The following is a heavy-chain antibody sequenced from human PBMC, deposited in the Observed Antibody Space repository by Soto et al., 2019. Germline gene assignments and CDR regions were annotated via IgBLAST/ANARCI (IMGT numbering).Heavy chain of an antibody. CDR2: IWYDGSNK. J-gene: IGHJ6*02. D-gene: IGHD6-19*01. V-gene: IGHV3-33*01. Sequence: GGSLRLSCAAAGLTFSSYGMHWVRQAPGKGLEWVAVIWYDGSNKYYADSVKGRFTISRDNSKNTLYLQMNSLRAEDTAVYYCARDEPNTYSSGPTECAKCYYGMDVWGQGTTVTVSS. CDR3: ARDEPNTYSSGPTECAKCYYGMDV. CDR1: GLTFSSYG.